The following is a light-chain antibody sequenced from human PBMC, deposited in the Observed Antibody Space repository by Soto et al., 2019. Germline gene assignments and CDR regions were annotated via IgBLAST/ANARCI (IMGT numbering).Light chain of an antibody. Sequence: EMVLTQSPGTLSLSPGERATLSCRASQSVSSSYLAWYQQKPGQAPRLLIYVASSRATGIPDRFSGSGSGTDFTLTISRLEPEAFALYYCQPYGSSPLTFGGGTKVEIK. V-gene: IGKV3-20*01. CDR1: QSVSSSY. CDR3: QPYGSSPLT. CDR2: VAS. J-gene: IGKJ4*01.